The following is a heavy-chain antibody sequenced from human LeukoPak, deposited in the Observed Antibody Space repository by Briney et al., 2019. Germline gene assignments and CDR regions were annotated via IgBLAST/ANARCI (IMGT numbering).Heavy chain of an antibody. V-gene: IGHV3-7*01. CDR3: AREGYNSGYEVIDY. Sequence: PGGSLRLSCAASVFTFSSYWMGWVRQTPGKGLEGVANIKRDGSERHYVDSVKGRFTISRDNAKSSVYLQMNSLRADDTAVYYCAREGYNSGYEVIDYWGEGTLVTVSS. CDR2: IKRDGSER. J-gene: IGHJ4*02. D-gene: IGHD5-18*01. CDR1: VFTFSSYW.